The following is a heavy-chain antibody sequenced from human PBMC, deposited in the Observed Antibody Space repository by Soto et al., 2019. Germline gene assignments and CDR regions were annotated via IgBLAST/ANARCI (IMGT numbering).Heavy chain of an antibody. Sequence: QVQLVESGGGVVQPGWSLRLSCAASGFTFSSYGMHWVRQAPGKGLEWVAVISYDGSNKYYADSVKGRFTISRDNSKNTLYLQMNSLRAEDTAVYYCAKGWSDIVVVVAADNWFDPWGQGTLVTVSS. CDR1: GFTFSSYG. J-gene: IGHJ5*02. CDR3: AKGWSDIVVVVAADNWFDP. CDR2: ISYDGSNK. D-gene: IGHD2-15*01. V-gene: IGHV3-30*18.